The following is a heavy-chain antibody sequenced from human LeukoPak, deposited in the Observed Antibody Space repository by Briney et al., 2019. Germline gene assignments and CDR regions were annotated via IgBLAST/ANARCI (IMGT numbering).Heavy chain of an antibody. CDR2: ISGSGGST. CDR3: ARRRFLEWLLSMYYFDY. J-gene: IGHJ4*02. Sequence: GGSLRLSCAAPGFTFSSYAMSWVRQAPGKGLEWVSAISGSGGSTYYADSVKGRFTISRDNSKNTLYLQMNSLRAEDTAVYYCARRRFLEWLLSMYYFDYWGQGTLVTVSS. V-gene: IGHV3-23*01. D-gene: IGHD3-3*01. CDR1: GFTFSSYA.